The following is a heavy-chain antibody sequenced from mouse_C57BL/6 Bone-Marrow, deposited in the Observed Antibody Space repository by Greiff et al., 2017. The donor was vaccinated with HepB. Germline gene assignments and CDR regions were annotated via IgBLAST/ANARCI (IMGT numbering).Heavy chain of an antibody. D-gene: IGHD1-1*01. CDR1: GYTFTSYW. V-gene: IGHV1-64*01. J-gene: IGHJ2*01. CDR3: ARPSYYGSSYFDY. CDR2: IHPNSGST. Sequence: VQLQQPGAELVKPGALVKLSCKASGYTFTSYWMHWVKQRPGQGLEWIGMIHPNSGSTNYNEKFKSKATLTVDKSSSTAYMQLSSLTSEDSAVYYCARPSYYGSSYFDYWGQGTTLTVSS.